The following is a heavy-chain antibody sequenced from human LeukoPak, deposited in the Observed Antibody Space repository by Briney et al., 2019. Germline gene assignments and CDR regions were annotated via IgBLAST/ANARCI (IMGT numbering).Heavy chain of an antibody. V-gene: IGHV4-34*01. Sequence: PSETLSLTCAVYGGSFSCYYWSWIRKPPGKGLEWIGEINHSGSTNYNPSLKSRVTISVDTSKNQFSLKLSSVTAADTAVYYCARDPQVTAIDYWGQGTLVTVSS. CDR3: ARDPQVTAIDY. CDR1: GGSFSCYY. D-gene: IGHD2-21*02. J-gene: IGHJ4*02. CDR2: INHSGST.